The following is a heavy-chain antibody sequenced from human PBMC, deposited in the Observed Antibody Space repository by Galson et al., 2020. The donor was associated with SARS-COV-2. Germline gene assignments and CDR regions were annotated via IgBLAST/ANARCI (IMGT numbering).Heavy chain of an antibody. CDR1: GGTFSSYA. Sequence: SVKVSCKASGGTFSSYAISWVRRAPGQGLEWMGGIIPIFGTANYAQKFQGRVTITADESTSTAYMELSSLRSEDTAVYYCARDGSGSWSQYYFDYWGQGTLVTVSS. CDR2: IIPIFGTA. CDR3: ARDGSGSWSQYYFDY. V-gene: IGHV1-69*13. J-gene: IGHJ4*02. D-gene: IGHD3-10*01.